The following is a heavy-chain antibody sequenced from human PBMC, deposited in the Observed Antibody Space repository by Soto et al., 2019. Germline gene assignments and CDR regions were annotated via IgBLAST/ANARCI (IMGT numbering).Heavy chain of an antibody. J-gene: IGHJ6*02. V-gene: IGHV4-30-4*08. CDR3: AREDDGGDRDYYGLDV. CDR2: IHYSGSI. CDR1: GGSISYEYYH. Sequence: QVQLQQSGPGLVKPSQTLSLTCSVSGGSISYEYYHWTWIRQSPGKGLEWIGYIHYSGSIMYIPSFKSRVTISVDTSKNQFSRQLSSVTAADTAVYFCAREDDGGDRDYYGLDVWGQGTTVTVSS. D-gene: IGHD2-21*02.